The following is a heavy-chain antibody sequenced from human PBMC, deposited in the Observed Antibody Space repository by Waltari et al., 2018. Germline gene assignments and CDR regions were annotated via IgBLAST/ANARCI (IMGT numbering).Heavy chain of an antibody. V-gene: IGHV1-2*06. CDR3: ARDPRRYSSGWYEVDP. CDR2: INPNSGGT. CDR1: GYTFTGYY. Sequence: QVQLVQSGAEVKKPGASVKVSCKASGYTFTGYYMHWVRQAPGQGLEWMGRINPNSGGTNYAQKFQGRVTMTRDTSISTAYMELSRLRSDDTAVYYCARDPRRYSSGWYEVDPWGQGTLVTVSS. D-gene: IGHD6-19*01. J-gene: IGHJ5*02.